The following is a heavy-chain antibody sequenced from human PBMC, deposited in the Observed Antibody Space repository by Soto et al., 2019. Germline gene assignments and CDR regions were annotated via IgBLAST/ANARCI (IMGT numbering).Heavy chain of an antibody. CDR1: GFTCRSFH. Sequence: VHLLESGGALVQPGGSLRLSCVAAGFTCRSFHMSWVRQAPGRGLEWVSGISDSDARTDYADSVNGRFTISKDNSKGTLYLQMNSLRREDTAAYFCAKREQDDDWGKGTLFTVSS. CDR3: AKREQDDD. CDR2: ISDSDART. J-gene: IGHJ4*02. V-gene: IGHV3-23*01.